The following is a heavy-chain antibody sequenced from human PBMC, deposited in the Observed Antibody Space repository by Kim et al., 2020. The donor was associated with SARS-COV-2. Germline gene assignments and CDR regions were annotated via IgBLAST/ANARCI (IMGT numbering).Heavy chain of an antibody. CDR2: IDPSDSYT. J-gene: IGHJ4*02. Sequence: GESLKISCKGSGYSFTSYWISWVRQMPGKGLEWMGRIDPSDSYTNYSPSFQGHVTISADKSISTAYLQWSSLKASDTAMYYCARRDLLWFGELATVVFDYWGQGTLVTVSS. CDR3: ARRDLLWFGELATVVFDY. CDR1: GYSFTSYW. D-gene: IGHD3-10*01. V-gene: IGHV5-10-1*01.